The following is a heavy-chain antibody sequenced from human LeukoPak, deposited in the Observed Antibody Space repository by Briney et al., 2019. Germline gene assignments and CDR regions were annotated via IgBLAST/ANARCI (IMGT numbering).Heavy chain of an antibody. D-gene: IGHD7-27*01. CDR1: GYSISSGYS. V-gene: IGHV4-38-2*01. Sequence: PSETLSLTCAVSGYSISSGYSWGWIRQPPGQGLEWIGTIYHSGNTYYNPSLKSRVTISVDTSKNHFSLKLSSVTAADTAVYYCARHVPGSWYFDYWGQGTLVTVSS. CDR2: IYHSGNT. CDR3: ARHVPGSWYFDY. J-gene: IGHJ4*02.